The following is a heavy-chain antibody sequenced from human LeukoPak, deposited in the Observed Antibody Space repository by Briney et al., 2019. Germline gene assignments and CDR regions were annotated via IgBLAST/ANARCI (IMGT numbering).Heavy chain of an antibody. D-gene: IGHD5-18*01. V-gene: IGHV3-66*01. CDR2: LYSGGNT. CDR1: GFTVRTNY. CDR3: ARVGSGDIYGYGDY. J-gene: IGHJ4*02. Sequence: GGSLRLSCAASGFTVRTNYMSWDRQAPGKGLEWVSVLYSGGNTYYADSVKGRFTISRDDSKNTLYLQMSSLRVEDTAVYYCARVGSGDIYGYGDYWGQGTLVTVSS.